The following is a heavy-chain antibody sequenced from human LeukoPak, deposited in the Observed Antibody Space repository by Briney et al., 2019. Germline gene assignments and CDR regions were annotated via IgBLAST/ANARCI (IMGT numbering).Heavy chain of an antibody. V-gene: IGHV3-23*01. D-gene: IGHD3-10*01. CDR2: ISGSGGTT. CDR1: GFTFSSFA. J-gene: IGHJ2*01. CDR3: AKERGGQDWDFDL. Sequence: PGGSLRLSCAASGFTFSSFAMSWVRQAPGKGLEWVSAISGSGGTTYYADSVKGRFTISRDNSRNTLYLQMNSLRVEDTAVYYCAKERGGQDWDFDLWGRGTLVTVSS.